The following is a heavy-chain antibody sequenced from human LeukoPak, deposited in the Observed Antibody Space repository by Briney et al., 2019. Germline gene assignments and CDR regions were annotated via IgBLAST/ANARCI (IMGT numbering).Heavy chain of an antibody. J-gene: IGHJ4*02. CDR1: GYTFTSYG. CDR2: ISAYNGNT. Sequence: ALVKVSCKASGYTFTSYGISWVRQAPGQGLEWMGWISAYNGNTNYAQKLQGRVTMTTDTSTSTAYMELRSLRSDDTAVYYCARVRTGYCSSTSRPRNFDYWGQGTLVTVSS. V-gene: IGHV1-18*04. CDR3: ARVRTGYCSSTSRPRNFDY. D-gene: IGHD2-2*01.